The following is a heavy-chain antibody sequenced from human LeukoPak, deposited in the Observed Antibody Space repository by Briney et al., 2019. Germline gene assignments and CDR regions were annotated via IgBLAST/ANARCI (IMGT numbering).Heavy chain of an antibody. CDR1: GFPFSSYA. CDR2: ISGSGDST. Sequence: TGGSLRLSCAASGFPFSSYAMSWVRQAPGKGLEWVSAISGSGDSTYYADSVKGRFTISRDNSKNTLYLQMNSLRAGDTAVYYCVKLVGVGELFWGHFLEDFWGQGTLVTVSS. V-gene: IGHV3-23*01. D-gene: IGHD3-10*01. CDR3: VKLVGVGELFWGHFLEDF. J-gene: IGHJ4*02.